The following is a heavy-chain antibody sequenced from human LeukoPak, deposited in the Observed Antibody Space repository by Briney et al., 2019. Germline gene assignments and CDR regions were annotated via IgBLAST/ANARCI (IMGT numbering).Heavy chain of an antibody. D-gene: IGHD2-2*01. CDR3: ASTIPHCSSTSCYRRAANWFDP. V-gene: IGHV1-69*02. CDR2: IIPILGIA. J-gene: IGHJ5*02. Sequence: SVKVSCKASGYTFTGYYMHWVRQAPGQGLEWMGRIIPILGIANYAQKFQGRVTITADKSTSTAYMELSSLRSEDTAVYYCASTIPHCSSTSCYRRAANWFDPWGQGTLVTVSS. CDR1: GYTFTGYY.